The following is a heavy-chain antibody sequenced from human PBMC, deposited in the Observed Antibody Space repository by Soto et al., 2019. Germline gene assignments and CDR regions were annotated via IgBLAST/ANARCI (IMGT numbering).Heavy chain of an antibody. D-gene: IGHD3-10*01. CDR1: GGTFSSYA. Sequence: QVQLVQSGAEVKKPGSSVKVSCKASGGTFSSYAISWVRQAPGQGLEWMGGIIPIFGTANYAQKFQGRVTITAEESTSTAYMELSSLRSEDTAVYYCARDSLLWFGHSTYYFDSWGQGTLVTVSS. V-gene: IGHV1-69*01. CDR3: ARDSLLWFGHSTYYFDS. J-gene: IGHJ4*02. CDR2: IIPIFGTA.